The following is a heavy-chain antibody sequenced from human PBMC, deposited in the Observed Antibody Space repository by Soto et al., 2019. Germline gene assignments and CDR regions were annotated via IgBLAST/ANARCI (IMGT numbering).Heavy chain of an antibody. D-gene: IGHD5-18*01. J-gene: IGHJ4*02. CDR1: GGSISSSSYY. Sequence: PSETLSLTCTVSGGSISSSSYYWGWIRQPPGKGLEWIGSIYYSGSTYYNPSLKSRVTISVDTSKNQFSLKLSSVTAADTAVYYCARDLSYGLCDYWGQGTLVTSPQ. V-gene: IGHV4-39*02. CDR2: IYYSGST. CDR3: ARDLSYGLCDY.